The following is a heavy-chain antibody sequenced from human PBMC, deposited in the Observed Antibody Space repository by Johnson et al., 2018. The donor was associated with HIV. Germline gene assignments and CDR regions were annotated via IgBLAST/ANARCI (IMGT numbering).Heavy chain of an antibody. CDR1: GFTFSTNW. V-gene: IGHV3-74*01. J-gene: IGHJ3*02. CDR2: INSDGSST. Sequence: VQLVESGGDLVQPGGSLRLSCVGSGFTFSTNWMHWVRQAPGKGLVWVSRINSDGSSTSYAESVKGRFTISRDNAKNTLYLQMDSLGAEDTAVYYCARVQLLADDVFNIWGQGTMGTVSS. D-gene: IGHD3-10*01. CDR3: ARVQLLADDVFNI.